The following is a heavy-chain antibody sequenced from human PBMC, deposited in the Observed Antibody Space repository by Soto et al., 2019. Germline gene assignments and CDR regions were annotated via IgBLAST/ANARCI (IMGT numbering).Heavy chain of an antibody. D-gene: IGHD1-26*01. CDR2: IYYSGST. CDR3: ARGELRFWFDP. Sequence: QVQLQESGPGLVKPSQTLSLTCTVSGGSISSGGYYWSWIRQHPGKGLEWIGYIYYSGSTYYNPSLKXRXTXSXXTSKNQSSLKLSSVTAADTAVYYCARGELRFWFDPWGQGTLVTVSS. CDR1: GGSISSGGYY. V-gene: IGHV4-31*03. J-gene: IGHJ5*02.